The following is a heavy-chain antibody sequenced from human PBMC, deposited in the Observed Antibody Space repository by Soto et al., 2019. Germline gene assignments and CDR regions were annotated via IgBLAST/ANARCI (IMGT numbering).Heavy chain of an antibody. J-gene: IGHJ6*02. D-gene: IGHD2-15*01. CDR2: INPNSGGT. CDR3: ARDLGSTVYYYYYGMDV. CDR1: GYTFTGYY. Sequence: QVQLVQSGAEVKKPGASVKVSCKASGYTFTGYYMHWVRQAPGQGLEWMGWINPNSGGTNYAQKFQGWVTMTRDTSISTAYMELSRLRSDDTAVYYCARDLGSTVYYYYYGMDVWGHGTTVTVSS. V-gene: IGHV1-2*04.